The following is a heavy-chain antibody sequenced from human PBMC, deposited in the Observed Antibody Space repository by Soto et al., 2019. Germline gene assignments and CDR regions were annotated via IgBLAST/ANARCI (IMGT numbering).Heavy chain of an antibody. V-gene: IGHV1-69*13. CDR1: GGTFSSYA. Sequence: SVKVSCKASGGTFSSYAISWVRQAPGEGLEWMGGIIPIFGTANYAQKFQGRVTITADESTSTAYMELSSLRSEDTAMYYCATTSGVSYYYDSSGYYFRGKDYFDYWGQGTLVTVSS. CDR2: IIPIFGTA. CDR3: ATTSGVSYYYDSSGYYFRGKDYFDY. J-gene: IGHJ4*02. D-gene: IGHD3-22*01.